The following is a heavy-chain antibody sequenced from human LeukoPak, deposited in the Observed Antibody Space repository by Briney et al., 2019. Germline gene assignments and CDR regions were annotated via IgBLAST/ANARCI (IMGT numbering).Heavy chain of an antibody. CDR3: ARDPNYDFWSGYYITPYYFDY. CDR2: INPKSGET. D-gene: IGHD3-3*01. V-gene: IGHV1-2*02. J-gene: IGHJ4*02. CDR1: GYTFTAYY. Sequence: ASVKVSCKASGYTFTAYYIHWVRLAPGQGLEWMGWINPKSGETKYVQNLQGRVSLTRDSSINTASMELSGLRSDDTAVYYCARDPNYDFWSGYYITPYYFDYWGQGTLVTVSS.